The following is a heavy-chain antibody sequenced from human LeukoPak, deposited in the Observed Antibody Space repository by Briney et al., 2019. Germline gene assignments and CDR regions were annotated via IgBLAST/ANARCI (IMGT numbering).Heavy chain of an antibody. Sequence: SETLSLTCAVFGGSFSGYYWSWIRQPPGKGLEWIGEINHSGSTNYNPSLKSRVTISVDTSKNQFSLKLSSVTAADTAVYCCARCFGLFRGDWFDPWGQGTLVTVSS. V-gene: IGHV4-34*01. CDR2: INHSGST. CDR1: GGSFSGYY. J-gene: IGHJ5*02. CDR3: ARCFGLFRGDWFDP. D-gene: IGHD3-22*01.